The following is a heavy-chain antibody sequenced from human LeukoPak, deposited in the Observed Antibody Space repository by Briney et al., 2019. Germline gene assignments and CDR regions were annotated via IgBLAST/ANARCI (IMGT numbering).Heavy chain of an antibody. D-gene: IGHD6-19*01. V-gene: IGHV1-18*01. Sequence: GASVKVSCKASGYTFTSYGISWVRQAPGQGLEWMGWISAYNGNTNYAQKLQGRVTMTTDTSTSTAYMELRSLRSDDTAVYYCAREGFGYSSGWYGYWGQGTLVTVSP. CDR2: ISAYNGNT. CDR3: AREGFGYSSGWYGY. CDR1: GYTFTSYG. J-gene: IGHJ4*02.